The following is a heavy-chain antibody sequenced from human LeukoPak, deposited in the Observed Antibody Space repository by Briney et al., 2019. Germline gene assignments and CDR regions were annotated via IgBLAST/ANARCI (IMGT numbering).Heavy chain of an antibody. V-gene: IGHV3-74*01. Sequence: GGSLRLSCAAPGFIFNGHWMHWVRQAPQKGQMWVSHIFGDGSSTNYADSVKGRFTISRDNAKNTLYLQMNSLRAEDTAVYYCTRDVGFCSGGRCFPSGPADYWGQGTLVTVSS. CDR1: GFIFNGHW. J-gene: IGHJ4*02. D-gene: IGHD2-15*01. CDR3: TRDVGFCSGGRCFPSGPADY. CDR2: IFGDGSST.